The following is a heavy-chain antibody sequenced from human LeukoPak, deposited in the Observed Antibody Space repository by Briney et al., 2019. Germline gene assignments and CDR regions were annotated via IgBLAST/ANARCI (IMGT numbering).Heavy chain of an antibody. CDR1: GYSFTSYW. CDR2: IYPGDSDT. Sequence: GESLKISCKGSGYSFTSYWIGWVRQMPGKGLEWMGIIYPGDSDTRYSPSFQGQVTISADKSISTAYLQWSSLKASDTAMYYCARLPGLGGSYWWWFDPWGQGTLVTVSS. J-gene: IGHJ5*02. V-gene: IGHV5-51*01. D-gene: IGHD1-26*01. CDR3: ARLPGLGGSYWWWFDP.